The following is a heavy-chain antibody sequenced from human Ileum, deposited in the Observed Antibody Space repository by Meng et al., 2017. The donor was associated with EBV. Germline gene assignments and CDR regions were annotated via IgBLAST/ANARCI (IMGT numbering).Heavy chain of an antibody. Sequence: QVHLVQSGAAVKKPXXSAMVSCKASGYSFTSYYIHWVRQAPGQGLEWMGIINPSGGHTRSAQKFQDRVTMTRDTSTSAVYMDVSSLRSEDTAVYYCARGAYMYGSPQYFFDFWGQGTLVNVSS. J-gene: IGHJ4*02. CDR3: ARGAYMYGSPQYFFDF. CDR2: INPSGGHT. D-gene: IGHD5-18*01. CDR1: GYSFTSYY. V-gene: IGHV1-46*01.